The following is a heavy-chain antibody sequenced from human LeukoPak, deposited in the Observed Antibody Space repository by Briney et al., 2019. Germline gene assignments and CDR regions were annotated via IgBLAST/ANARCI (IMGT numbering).Heavy chain of an antibody. V-gene: IGHV1-8*01. J-gene: IGHJ3*02. CDR3: AGAWTGDAFDI. CDR1: GYTFTSYD. D-gene: IGHD3/OR15-3a*01. Sequence: ASGKVSCKASGYTFTSYDINWVRQATGPGLEWMGWMNPNSGNTGYAQKFQGRVTMTRNTSISTAYMELSSLRSEDTAVYYCAGAWTGDAFDIWGQGTMVTVSS. CDR2: MNPNSGNT.